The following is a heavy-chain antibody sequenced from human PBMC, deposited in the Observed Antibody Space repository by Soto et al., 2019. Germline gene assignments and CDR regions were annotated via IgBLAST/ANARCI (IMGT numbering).Heavy chain of an antibody. V-gene: IGHV3-13*01. CDR1: GFTFSSYD. D-gene: IGHD3-10*01. J-gene: IGHJ4*01. Sequence: PGGSLRLSCAASGFTFSSYDMHWVRQATGKGLEWVSAIGTAGDTYYVDSVKGRFTISRDNAKNSLYLQMNSLRVDDTAVYYCVRMRFGASSNYFDYWGHGTLVTVSS. CDR3: VRMRFGASSNYFDY. CDR2: IGTAGDT.